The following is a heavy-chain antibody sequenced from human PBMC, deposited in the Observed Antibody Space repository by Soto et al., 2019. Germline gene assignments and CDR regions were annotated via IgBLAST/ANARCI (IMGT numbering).Heavy chain of an antibody. D-gene: IGHD3-3*01. J-gene: IGHJ5*02. Sequence: QAQLVQSGAEMKKPGASVKVSCKASGYTFRNYGITWVRQAPGQGLEWMGWISAYDGHSNYAQNLQGRVTMTTDTSTNTAYMELRSLRSDDTAVYYCARDEGFWRSWGQGTLVAVSS. V-gene: IGHV1-18*01. CDR1: GYTFRNYG. CDR2: ISAYDGHS. CDR3: ARDEGFWRS.